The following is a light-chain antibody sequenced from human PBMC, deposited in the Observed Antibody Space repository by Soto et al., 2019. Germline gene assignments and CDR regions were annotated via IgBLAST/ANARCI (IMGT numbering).Light chain of an antibody. CDR1: SSDVGGYDL. J-gene: IGLJ3*02. CDR2: EAN. CDR3: CAFAYSRVV. V-gene: IGLV2-23*01. Sequence: QSALTQPASVSGSPGQSITISCTGTSSDVGGYDLVSWYQHHAGKAPKLIIYEANKWPSGVFHRFSGSKSGSTASLTISGLQAEDEADYYCCAFAYSRVVFGGGTQVTVL.